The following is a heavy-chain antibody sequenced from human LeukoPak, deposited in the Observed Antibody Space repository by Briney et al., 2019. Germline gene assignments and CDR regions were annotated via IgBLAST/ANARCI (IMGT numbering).Heavy chain of an antibody. V-gene: IGHV3-53*01. CDR1: GFTVSSNY. D-gene: IGHD1-14*01. J-gene: IGHJ4*02. Sequence: GGSLRLSCAASGFTVSSNYMSWVRQAPGKGLEWVSVIYSGGSTYYADSVKGRFTISRDNAKNSLYLQMNSLRAEDTAVYYCAREPDGNFDYWGQGTLVTVSS. CDR3: AREPDGNFDY. CDR2: IYSGGST.